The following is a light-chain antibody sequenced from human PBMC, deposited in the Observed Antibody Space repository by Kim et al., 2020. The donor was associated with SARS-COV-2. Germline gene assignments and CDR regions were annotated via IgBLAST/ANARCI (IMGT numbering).Light chain of an antibody. Sequence: SYELTQPPSVSVSPGQTASITCSGYKLGDKYACWYQQKPGQSPVLVIYQDSKRPSGIPERFSGSNSGNTATLTISGTQAMDEADYYCQAWDSSNWVFGGGTKLTVL. J-gene: IGLJ3*02. CDR3: QAWDSSNWV. V-gene: IGLV3-1*01. CDR1: KLGDKY. CDR2: QDS.